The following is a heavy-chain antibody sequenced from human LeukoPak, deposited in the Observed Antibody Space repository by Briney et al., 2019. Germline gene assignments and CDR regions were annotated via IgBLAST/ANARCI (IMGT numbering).Heavy chain of an antibody. J-gene: IGHJ6*03. CDR1: GGSISTYY. CDR2: IYYSGST. V-gene: IGHV4-59*08. D-gene: IGHD2-21*01. Sequence: SETLSLTCTVSGGSISTYYWSWIRQPPGKELEWIGYIYYSGSTNYNPSLKSRVTISVDTSKNQFSLKLGSVTAADTAVYYCARMIGSRSYYYYYYMDVWGKGTTVTVSS. CDR3: ARMIGSRSYYYYYYMDV.